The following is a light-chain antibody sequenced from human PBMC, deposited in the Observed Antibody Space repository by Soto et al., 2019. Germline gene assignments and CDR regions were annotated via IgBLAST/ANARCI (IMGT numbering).Light chain of an antibody. J-gene: IGKJ4*01. V-gene: IGKV1D-13*01. CDR2: DAS. CDR1: QDISSA. Sequence: IQLTQSPSSLSASVGDRVTITCRAGQDISSALAWYQQKPGKAPKLLLYDASSLDAGVPSRFSGSGSGTAFTLCITSLRPEDFATYYCHQFNDFPLTFGGGTKVQI. CDR3: HQFNDFPLT.